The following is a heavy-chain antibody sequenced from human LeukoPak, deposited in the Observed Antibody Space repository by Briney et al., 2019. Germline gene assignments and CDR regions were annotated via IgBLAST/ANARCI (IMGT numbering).Heavy chain of an antibody. CDR2: ISYDGSDK. J-gene: IGHJ4*02. Sequence: PGGSLRLSCAASGFTFSSYGMHWVRQAPGKGLEWVAFISYDGSDKYYTDSVKGRFTISRDNSKTTVHLQVDSLRAEDTAVYYCAKDRGRSYYEGFDCWGQGTLVTVSS. CDR1: GFTFSSYG. D-gene: IGHD1-26*01. CDR3: AKDRGRSYYEGFDC. V-gene: IGHV3-30*18.